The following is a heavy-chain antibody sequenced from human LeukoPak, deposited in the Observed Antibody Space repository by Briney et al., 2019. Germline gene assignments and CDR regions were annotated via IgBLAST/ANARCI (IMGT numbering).Heavy chain of an antibody. V-gene: IGHV3-21*01. D-gene: IGHD6-13*01. CDR2: TSSSDSGK. CDR3: ASAETGYSSSWN. CDR1: GFTLSSYA. J-gene: IGHJ4*02. Sequence: GGSLRLSCVVSGFTLSSYAMSWVRQAPGKGLEWVAATSSSDSGKYHADSVKGRFTISRDNAKNSLYLQMNSLRAEDTAVYYCASAETGYSSSWNWGQGTLVTVSS.